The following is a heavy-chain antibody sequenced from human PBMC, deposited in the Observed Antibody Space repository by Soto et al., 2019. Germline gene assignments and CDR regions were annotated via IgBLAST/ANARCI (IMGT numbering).Heavy chain of an antibody. D-gene: IGHD5-18*01. V-gene: IGHV4-59*01. CDR1: GGSISSYY. CDR3: AREVGYGYDY. J-gene: IGHJ4*02. Sequence: QVQLQESGPGLVKPSETLSLTCTVSGGSISSYYWSWIRQPPGKGLEWIGYIYYSGSTNYNPSLKCRVTISVDTSKNQFSLKLSSVTAADTAVYYCAREVGYGYDYWGQGTLVTVSS. CDR2: IYYSGST.